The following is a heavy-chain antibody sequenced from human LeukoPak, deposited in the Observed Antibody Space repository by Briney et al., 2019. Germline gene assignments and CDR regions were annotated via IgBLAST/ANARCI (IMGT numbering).Heavy chain of an antibody. CDR1: GGSISSYY. J-gene: IGHJ4*02. V-gene: IGHV4-59*01. CDR2: IYYSGSA. CDR3: ARVTGYMVEDYFDY. D-gene: IGHD6-13*01. Sequence: SESLSLTCTVSGGSISSYYWSWIRQPPGKGLEWIGYIYYSGSANYHPSLKSRVTISVDTSKNRFSLRLSSVTAADTAVYYCARVTGYMVEDYFDYWGQGTLVTVSS.